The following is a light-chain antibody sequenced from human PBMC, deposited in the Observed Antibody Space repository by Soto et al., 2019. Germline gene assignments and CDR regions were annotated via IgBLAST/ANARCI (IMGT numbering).Light chain of an antibody. CDR3: QRYGRSPPIT. J-gene: IGKJ5*01. CDR1: QSISSN. V-gene: IGKV3-20*01. CDR2: DAS. Sequence: EIVMTQSPATLSVSPGERATLSCRASQSISSNLAWYQQKPGQAPRLLIFDASNRATGIAARFSGSGSGTDFTLTISRLEPEDFAVYYCQRYGRSPPITFGQGTRLEIK.